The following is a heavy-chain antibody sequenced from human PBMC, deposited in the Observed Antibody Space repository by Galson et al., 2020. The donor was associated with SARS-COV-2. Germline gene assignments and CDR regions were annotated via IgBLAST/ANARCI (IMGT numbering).Heavy chain of an antibody. CDR3: AVQLWLRGGFDY. D-gene: IGHD5-18*01. CDR1: GFSISSSSYY. V-gene: IGHV4-39*01. CDR2: IYYSGCT. J-gene: IGHJ4*02. Sequence: SETLSLTCTVSGFSISSSSYYWVWIRQPPGLWLDLIVCIYYSGCTSYNPSLKSPVTISVDPSKHHFSLTLISVTAADTALYYCAVQLWLRGGFDYWGQGTLVTVSS.